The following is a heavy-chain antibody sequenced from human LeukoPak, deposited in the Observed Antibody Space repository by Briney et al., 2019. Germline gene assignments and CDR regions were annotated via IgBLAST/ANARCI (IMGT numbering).Heavy chain of an antibody. D-gene: IGHD2-2*01. CDR1: VYTFTSYD. V-gene: IGHV1-8*01. CDR2: MNPNSGNT. Sequence: GASVKVSCKASVYTFTSYDINWVRQATGQGLEWMGWMNPNSGNTGYAQKFQGRVTMTRNTSISTAYMELSSLRSEDTAVYYCARGRYLLGYCSSTSCDGGDYWGQGTLVTVSS. CDR3: ARGRYLLGYCSSTSCDGGDY. J-gene: IGHJ4*02.